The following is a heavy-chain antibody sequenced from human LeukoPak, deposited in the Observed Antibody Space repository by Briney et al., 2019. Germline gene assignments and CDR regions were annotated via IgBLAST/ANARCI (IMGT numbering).Heavy chain of an antibody. J-gene: IGHJ4*02. CDR2: ISYDGSNK. Sequence: GGSLRLSCAASGFTFSSYAMHWVRQAPGKGLEWVAVISYDGSNKYYADSVKGRFTISRDNSKNTLYLQMNSLRAEDTAVYYCARKYYFDYWGQGTLVTVSS. CDR3: ARKYYFDY. V-gene: IGHV3-30*04. CDR1: GFTFSSYA.